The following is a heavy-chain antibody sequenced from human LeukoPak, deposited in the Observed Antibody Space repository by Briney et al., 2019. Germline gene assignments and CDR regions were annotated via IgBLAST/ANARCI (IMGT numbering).Heavy chain of an antibody. CDR3: AGPWDQVGFDP. D-gene: IGHD1-26*01. CDR2: IYPYSGDT. CDR1: GYTFTGYY. V-gene: IGHV1-2*02. Sequence: ASVKVSCTASGYTFTGYYIHWVRQAPGQGLEWMGWIYPYSGDTNYAQNFQGRVTMPRDTSISTAYMELIGLRSDDTAVYYCAGPWDQVGFDPWGQGTLVSVSS. J-gene: IGHJ5*02.